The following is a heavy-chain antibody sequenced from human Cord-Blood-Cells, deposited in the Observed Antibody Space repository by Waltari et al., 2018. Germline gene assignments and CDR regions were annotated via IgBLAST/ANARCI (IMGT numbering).Heavy chain of an antibody. CDR2: RNRNSGGA. Sequence: VQLVQSGAEVKKPGASVKVSCKASGYTFTGYYMHWVRQAPGHGLEWRGWRNRNSGGANYAQKFQCRVTMTRDTAISTAYMELGRLRSDDTAVYYWARVSELPFDYWGQGTLVTVAS. D-gene: IGHD1-7*01. J-gene: IGHJ4*02. CDR1: GYTFTGYY. V-gene: IGHV1-2*02. CDR3: ARVSELPFDY.